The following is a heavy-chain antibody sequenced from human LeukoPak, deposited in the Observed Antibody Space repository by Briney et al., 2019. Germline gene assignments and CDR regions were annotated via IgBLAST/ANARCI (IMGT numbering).Heavy chain of an antibody. CDR2: INPSGSST. Sequence: ASVKVSCKASGYTFTSYYIHWVRLAPGQGLEWMGIINPSGSSTHYARKFQGRVTMTTDTSTSTVYMDLGSLRSEDTAVYYCARFAHVYSAYDYWGQGTLVTVSS. CDR1: GYTFTSYY. V-gene: IGHV1-46*01. CDR3: ARFAHVYSAYDY. D-gene: IGHD5-12*01. J-gene: IGHJ4*02.